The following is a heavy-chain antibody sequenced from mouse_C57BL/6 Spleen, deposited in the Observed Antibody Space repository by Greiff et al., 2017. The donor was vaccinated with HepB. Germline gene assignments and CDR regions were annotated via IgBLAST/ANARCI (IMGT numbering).Heavy chain of an antibody. Sequence: EVQVVESGGGLVQPKGSLKLSCAASGFSFNTYAMNWVRQAPGKGLEWVARIRSKSNNYATYYADSVKDRFTISRDDSESMLYLQMNNLKTEDTAMYYCVRHSGGVTMDYWGQGTSVTVSS. J-gene: IGHJ4*01. V-gene: IGHV10-1*01. CDR3: VRHSGGVTMDY. D-gene: IGHD3-1*01. CDR2: IRSKSNNYAT. CDR1: GFSFNTYA.